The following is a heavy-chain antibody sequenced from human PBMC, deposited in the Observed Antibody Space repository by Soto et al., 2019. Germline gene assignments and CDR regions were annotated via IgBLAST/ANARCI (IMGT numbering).Heavy chain of an antibody. CDR1: GGTFSSYA. V-gene: IGHV1-69*13. CDR2: IIPIFGTA. J-gene: IGHJ6*02. Sequence: SVKVSCKASGGTFSSYAISWVRQAPGQGLEWMGGIIPIFGTANYAQKFQGRVTITADESTSTAYMELSSLRSEDTAVYYCATVTDGRYYYGMDVCGQGTTVTVSS. CDR3: ATVTDGRYYYGMDV. D-gene: IGHD4-17*01.